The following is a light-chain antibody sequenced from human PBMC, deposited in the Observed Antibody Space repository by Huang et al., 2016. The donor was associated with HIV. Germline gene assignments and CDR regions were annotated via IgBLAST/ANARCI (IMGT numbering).Light chain of an antibody. V-gene: IGKV3-15*01. CDR1: QSVSSK. Sequence: ETVMTQSPATLSVSPGERVTLSCRASQSVSSKLAWYQHTPGQGPRLLIYGASTRATGIPARFSGSGSGTEFTLTINTLQSEDFAVYYCQQYNNWPPNTFGQGTKLEIK. CDR2: GAS. J-gene: IGKJ2*01. CDR3: QQYNNWPPNT.